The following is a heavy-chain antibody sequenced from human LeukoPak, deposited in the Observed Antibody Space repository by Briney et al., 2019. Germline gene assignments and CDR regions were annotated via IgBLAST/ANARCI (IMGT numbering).Heavy chain of an antibody. CDR3: AIRYGSGSSYFDY. V-gene: IGHV1-69*02. Sequence: SVKVSCKASGGTFSSYTISWVRQAPGQGLEWMGRIIPILGIANYAQKFQGRVTITADKSTSTAYMELSSLRSEDTAVYNCAIRYGSGSSYFDYWGQGTLVTVSS. CDR2: IIPILGIA. CDR1: GGTFSSYT. J-gene: IGHJ4*02. D-gene: IGHD3-10*01.